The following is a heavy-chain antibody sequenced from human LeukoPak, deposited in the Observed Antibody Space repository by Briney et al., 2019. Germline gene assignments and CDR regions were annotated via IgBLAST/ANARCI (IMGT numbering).Heavy chain of an antibody. CDR3: ARDDRVITFGGVIALLGY. Sequence: GASVKVSCKASGYTFTGYYMHWVRQAPGQGLEWMGWINPNSGGTNYAQKFQGGVTMTRDTSISTAYMELSRLRSDDTAVYYCARDDRVITFGGVIALLGYWGQGTLVTVSS. CDR2: INPNSGGT. CDR1: GYTFTGYY. V-gene: IGHV1-2*02. D-gene: IGHD3-16*02. J-gene: IGHJ4*02.